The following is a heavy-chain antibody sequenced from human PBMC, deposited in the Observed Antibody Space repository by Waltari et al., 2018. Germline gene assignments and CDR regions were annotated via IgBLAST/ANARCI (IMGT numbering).Heavy chain of an antibody. CDR2: IHSGGST. D-gene: IGHD6-13*01. V-gene: IGHV3-53*01. J-gene: IGHJ4*02. CDR3: ARDLAAAGDY. CDR1: GFTVSSTY. Sequence: EVQLVESGGGLIQPGGSLRLSCAASGFTVSSTYMSWVRQAPGKGLEWVSVIHSGGSTYYADSVKGRFTIARDNSKNTLYLQMNSLSAEDTAVYYCARDLAAAGDYWGQGTLVTVSS.